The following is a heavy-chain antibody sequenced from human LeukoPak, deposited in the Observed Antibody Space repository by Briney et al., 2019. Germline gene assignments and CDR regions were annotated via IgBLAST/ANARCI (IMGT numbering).Heavy chain of an antibody. V-gene: IGHV3-7*01. Sequence: GGSLRLSCAVSGFIFSSYWMTWVRQAPGKGLEGVANIKEDGSGKYYVQSLKGRFSISRDNAKNSLYLQMNSLRAEDTAVYYCGRAMGAAGHELPVDYWGQGILVTVSS. CDR3: GRAMGAAGHELPVDY. CDR1: GFIFSSYW. J-gene: IGHJ4*02. D-gene: IGHD6-13*01. CDR2: IKEDGSGK.